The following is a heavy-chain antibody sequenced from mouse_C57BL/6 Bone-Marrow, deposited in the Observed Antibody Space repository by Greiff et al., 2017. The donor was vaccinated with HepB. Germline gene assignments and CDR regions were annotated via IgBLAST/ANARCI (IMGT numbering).Heavy chain of an antibody. CDR1: GFTFSSYG. CDR2: ISSGGSYT. J-gene: IGHJ2*01. V-gene: IGHV5-6*01. CDR3: ARHHYRVTRGYFDY. Sequence: EVKLVESGGDLVKPGGSLKLSCAASGFTFSSYGMSWVRQTPDKRLEWVATISSGGSYTYYPDSVKGRITITRDNAKNTQYLQMSSLTSEDTAMYYGARHHYRVTRGYFDYWGQGTTLTVSS. D-gene: IGHD2-2*01.